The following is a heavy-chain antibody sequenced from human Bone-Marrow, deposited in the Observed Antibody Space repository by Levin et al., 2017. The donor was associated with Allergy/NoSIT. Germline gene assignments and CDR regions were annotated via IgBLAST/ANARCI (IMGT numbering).Heavy chain of an antibody. CDR2: IWYDGSNK. D-gene: IGHD3-9*01. CDR3: ARGDDILTGYYTRWFDP. CDR1: GFTFSSYG. J-gene: IGHJ5*02. Sequence: GESLKISCAASGFTFSSYGMHWVRQAPGKGLEWVAVIWYDGSNKYYADSVKGRFTISRDNSKNTLYLQMNSLRAEDTAVYYCARGDDILTGYYTRWFDPWGQGTLVTVSS. V-gene: IGHV3-33*01.